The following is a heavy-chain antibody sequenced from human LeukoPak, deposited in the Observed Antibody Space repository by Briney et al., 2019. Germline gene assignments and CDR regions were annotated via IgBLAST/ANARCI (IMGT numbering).Heavy chain of an antibody. Sequence: GGSLRLSCAASGFTFSSYGMHWVRQAPGKGLGWVAVIWYDGSNKYYADSVKGRFTISRDNSKNTLYLQMNSLRAEDTAVYYCAREGGGIVVVPAARPLTDYYYYGMDVWGQGTTVTVSS. CDR2: IWYDGSNK. J-gene: IGHJ6*02. D-gene: IGHD2-2*02. CDR3: AREGGGIVVVPAARPLTDYYYYGMDV. CDR1: GFTFSSYG. V-gene: IGHV3-33*01.